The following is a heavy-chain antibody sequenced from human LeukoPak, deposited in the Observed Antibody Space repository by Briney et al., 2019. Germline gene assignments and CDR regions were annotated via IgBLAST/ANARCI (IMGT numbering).Heavy chain of an antibody. J-gene: IGHJ5*02. Sequence: GESLKISCKGSGYSFINYWIGWVRQMPGKGLEWMGIIFPGDSDTRYSPSFQGQVTISADKSITTAYLQWSSLKASDTAMYYCARHLRLWQNWFDPWGQGTLVTVSS. D-gene: IGHD5-18*01. V-gene: IGHV5-51*01. CDR1: GYSFINYW. CDR3: ARHLRLWQNWFDP. CDR2: IFPGDSDT.